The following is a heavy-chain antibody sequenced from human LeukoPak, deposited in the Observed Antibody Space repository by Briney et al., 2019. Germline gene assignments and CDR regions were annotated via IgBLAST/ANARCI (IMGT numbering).Heavy chain of an antibody. CDR2: ISGSGSST. CDR3: AREEDTTYYYDSSGYPDY. V-gene: IGHV3-23*01. CDR1: GFTFSNYA. D-gene: IGHD3-22*01. Sequence: GGSLRLSCAASGFTFSNYAMTWVRQAPGKGLEWVSGISGSGSSTYYADSVKGRFTLSRDYPKNTLYLQMNSLRAEDTAVYYCAREEDTTYYYDSSGYPDYWGQGTLVTVSS. J-gene: IGHJ4*02.